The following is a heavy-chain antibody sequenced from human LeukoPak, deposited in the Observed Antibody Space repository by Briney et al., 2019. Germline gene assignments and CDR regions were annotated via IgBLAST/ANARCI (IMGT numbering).Heavy chain of an antibody. CDR2: LSGSGGST. V-gene: IGHV3-23*01. J-gene: IGHJ4*02. CDR3: AKGGYSSGWYVSYFDY. D-gene: IGHD6-19*01. CDR1: GFTFSSYA. Sequence: GGSLRLSCAASGFTFSSYAMSWVRQAPGKGLEWVSTLSGSGGSTYYADSMKGRFTISRDNSKNTLYLQMNSLRAEDTAVYYCAKGGYSSGWYVSYFDYWGQGTLVTVSS.